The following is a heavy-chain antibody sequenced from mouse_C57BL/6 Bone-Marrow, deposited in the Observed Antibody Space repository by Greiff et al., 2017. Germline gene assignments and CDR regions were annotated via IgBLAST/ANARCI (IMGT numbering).Heavy chain of an antibody. CDR1: GYTFTSYG. Sequence: QVQLKESGAELARPGASVKLSCKASGYTFTSYGISWVKQRTGQGLEWIGEIYPRSGNTYYNEKFKGKATLTATKSSRTSYMELRRLTSEYSAVYYCARCYYGSSPFDYWGQGTTLTVSA. J-gene: IGHJ2*01. CDR2: IYPRSGNT. CDR3: ARCYYGSSPFDY. D-gene: IGHD1-1*01. V-gene: IGHV1-81*01.